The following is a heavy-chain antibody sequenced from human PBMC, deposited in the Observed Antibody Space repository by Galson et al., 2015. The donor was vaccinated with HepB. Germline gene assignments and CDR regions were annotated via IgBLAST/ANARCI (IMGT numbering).Heavy chain of an antibody. Sequence: SLRLSCAASGFTFSSYEMNWVRQAPGKGLEWVSYISSSGSTIYYADSVKGRFTISRDNAKNSLYLQMNSLRAEDTAVYYCARGIRGFDFTFDLWGRGTLVTVSS. CDR1: GFTFSSYE. V-gene: IGHV3-48*03. J-gene: IGHJ2*01. CDR2: ISSSGSTI. D-gene: IGHD3-10*01. CDR3: ARGIRGFDFTFDL.